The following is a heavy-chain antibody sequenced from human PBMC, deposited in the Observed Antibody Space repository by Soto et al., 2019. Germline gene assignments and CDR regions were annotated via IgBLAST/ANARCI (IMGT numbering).Heavy chain of an antibody. CDR2: IYYSGST. CDR1: GGSISSSSYY. CDR3: ARHSYSYYFVY. V-gene: IGHV4-39*01. D-gene: IGHD5-18*01. Sequence: QLQLQESGPGLVKPSETLSLTCTVSGGSISSSSYYWGWIRQPPGKGLEWIGSIYYSGSTYYNPSLKSRVTISVDTSKNQFSLKLSSVTAADTAVYYCARHSYSYYFVYWGQGTLVTVSS. J-gene: IGHJ4*02.